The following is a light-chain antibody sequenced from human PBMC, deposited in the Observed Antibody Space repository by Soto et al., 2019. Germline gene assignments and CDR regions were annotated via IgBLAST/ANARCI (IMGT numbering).Light chain of an antibody. CDR3: QQYNYWPPWT. CDR2: DAS. CDR1: QSVRSN. Sequence: EIVFTQSPFTLSVSTGERATLSCRASQSVRSNLAWYQQKPGQAPRLLMYDASTRATGIPARFSGSGSGTEFTLTISSLQSEDFAVYYCQQYNYWPPWTFGQGTKVDVK. V-gene: IGKV3-15*01. J-gene: IGKJ1*01.